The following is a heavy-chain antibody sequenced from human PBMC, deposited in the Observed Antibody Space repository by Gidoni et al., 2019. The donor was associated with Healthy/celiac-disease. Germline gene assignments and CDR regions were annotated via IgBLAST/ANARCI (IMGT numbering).Heavy chain of an antibody. CDR3: ARDLRLSIAAAGTFYYYYGMDV. Sequence: EVQLVESGGGLVQPGGSLRLSCAASGFTFSSNWMSWLRQAPGKGLEWVANIKQDGSEKYYVDSVKGRFTISRDNAKNSLYLQMNSLRAEDTAVYYCARDLRLSIAAAGTFYYYYGMDVWGQGTTVTVSS. V-gene: IGHV3-7*04. CDR1: GFTFSSNW. CDR2: IKQDGSEK. D-gene: IGHD6-13*01. J-gene: IGHJ6*02.